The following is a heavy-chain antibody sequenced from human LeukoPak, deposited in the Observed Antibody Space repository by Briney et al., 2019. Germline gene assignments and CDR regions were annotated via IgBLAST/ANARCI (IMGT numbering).Heavy chain of an antibody. CDR1: GFTFSTYG. Sequence: GGSLRLSCAASGFTFSTYGIHWVRQAPGKGLEWVSAISGSGVSTYYAESVKGRFTISRDKSKNTLYLQMNSLRAEDTAVYYCAKSDWFDLIIYFDYWGQGALVTVSS. CDR2: ISGSGVST. CDR3: AKSDWFDLIIYFDY. V-gene: IGHV3-23*01. D-gene: IGHD3-9*01. J-gene: IGHJ4*02.